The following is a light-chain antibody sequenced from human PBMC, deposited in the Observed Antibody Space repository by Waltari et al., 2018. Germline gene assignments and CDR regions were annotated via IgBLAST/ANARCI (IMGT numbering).Light chain of an antibody. J-gene: IGLJ2*01. V-gene: IGLV2-23*02. Sequence: QSALTQPASVSGSPGQSITISCTGTSNDIGNFNLVSWYQQHPGKVPKLLIYEVNKRPSGDSSPFSGSKSCNTASPTISGLQAEDEADYYCYSYTGSYTFDVFGGGTKLTVL. CDR2: EVN. CDR1: SNDIGNFNL. CDR3: YSYTGSYTFDV.